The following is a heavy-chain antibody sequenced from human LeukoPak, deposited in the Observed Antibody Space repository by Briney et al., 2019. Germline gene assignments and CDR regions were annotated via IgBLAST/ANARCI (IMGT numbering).Heavy chain of an antibody. CDR2: ISAYNGNT. D-gene: IGHD2-15*01. Sequence: ASVKVSCKASGYTFTSYGISWVRQAPGQGLEWMGWISAYNGNTNYAQKLQGRVTMTTDTSTSTAYMELRSLRSDDTAVYYCARGQTKIVVGTLYYMAVWGKGTTVTVSS. V-gene: IGHV1-18*01. J-gene: IGHJ6*03. CDR1: GYTFTSYG. CDR3: ARGQTKIVVGTLYYMAV.